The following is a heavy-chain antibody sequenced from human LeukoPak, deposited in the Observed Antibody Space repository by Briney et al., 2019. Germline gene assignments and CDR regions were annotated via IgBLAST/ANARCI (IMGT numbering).Heavy chain of an antibody. D-gene: IGHD3-10*01. CDR3: ARERYGGSGSYELDY. CDR2: IYYSGST. V-gene: IGHV4-30-4*08. CDR1: GDSISSGDYY. Sequence: TLSLTCTVSGDSISSGDYYWSWIRQPPGKGLEWIGYIYYSGSTYYNPSLKSRVTISIDTSKNQFSLKLSSVTAADTAVYYCARERYGGSGSYELDYWGQGTLVTVSS. J-gene: IGHJ4*02.